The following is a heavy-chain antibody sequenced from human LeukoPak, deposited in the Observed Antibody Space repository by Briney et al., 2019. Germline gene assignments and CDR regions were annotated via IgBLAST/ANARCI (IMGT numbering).Heavy chain of an antibody. CDR3: ARDHYYGTNALGY. J-gene: IGHJ4*02. CDR1: GFTFSSYG. D-gene: IGHD3-10*01. Sequence: PGGSLRLSCAASGFTFSSYGMHWVRQAPGKGLEWVAVIWYDGSNKYYADSVKGRFTISRDNSKNTLYLQMNSPRAEDTAVYYCARDHYYGTNALGYWGQGTLVTVSS. CDR2: IWYDGSNK. V-gene: IGHV3-33*01.